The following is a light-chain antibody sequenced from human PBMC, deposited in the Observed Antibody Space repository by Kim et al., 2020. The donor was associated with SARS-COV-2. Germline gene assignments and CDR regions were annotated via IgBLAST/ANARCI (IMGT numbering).Light chain of an antibody. CDR1: QSVSSY. J-gene: IGKJ4*01. CDR2: DAS. CDR3: QQRSNWPPGT. V-gene: IGKV3-11*01. Sequence: SPGERATLSCRASQSVSSYLAWYQQKPGQAPRLLIYDASNRATGIPARFSGSGSGTDFTLTISSLEPEDFAVYYCQQRSNWPPGTFGGGTKVDIK.